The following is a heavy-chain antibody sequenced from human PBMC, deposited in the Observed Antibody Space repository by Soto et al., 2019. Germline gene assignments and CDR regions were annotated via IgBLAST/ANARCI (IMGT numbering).Heavy chain of an antibody. CDR3: SRSLDS. Sequence: LRLSCAASGFIFSNFWMDWVRQAPGKGLEWVANINPDGSEKHYVDSVKGRFTISRDNAKNSLYLQMSSLTAEDSALYYCSRSLDSWGQGTRVTVSS. CDR2: INPDGSEK. V-gene: IGHV3-7*01. J-gene: IGHJ4*02. CDR1: GFIFSNFW.